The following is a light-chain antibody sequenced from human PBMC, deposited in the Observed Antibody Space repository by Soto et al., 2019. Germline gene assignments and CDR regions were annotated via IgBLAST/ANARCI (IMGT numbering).Light chain of an antibody. V-gene: IGKV1D-12*01. Sequence: IQMTQSPSSVSATVGDRVTISCKASEGISRSLAWYQQKPGKAPKLLIYAASRVHSGVPSRISGSGFQTDFTLTISSLQPEDSAICYCQQADAFPITLGQGTRLEIK. CDR1: EGISRS. CDR2: AAS. CDR3: QQADAFPIT. J-gene: IGKJ5*01.